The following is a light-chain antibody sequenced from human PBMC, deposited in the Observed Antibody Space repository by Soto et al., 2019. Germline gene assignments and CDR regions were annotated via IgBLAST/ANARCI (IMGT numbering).Light chain of an antibody. CDR2: KAS. CDR1: QSFSTW. V-gene: IGKV1-5*03. Sequence: DIQMTQSPSTLSASVGDRVTITCRASQSFSTWLAWYQQKPGKAPKLLIYKASNLESGVPSRFSGSGSGTEFTLTISSLHPDDFAAYYCLEYNSYPWTFGQGTKLEIK. J-gene: IGKJ2*02. CDR3: LEYNSYPWT.